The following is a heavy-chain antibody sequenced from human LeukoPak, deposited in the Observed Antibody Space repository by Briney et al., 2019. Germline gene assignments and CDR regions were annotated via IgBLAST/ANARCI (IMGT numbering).Heavy chain of an antibody. J-gene: IGHJ6*04. CDR3: ARDGVVAATPVEGMDV. CDR1: GYTFTIYA. CDR2: INAGNGNT. Sequence: GASVRVSFKASGYTFTIYAMHWVRQAPGQRRERMGWINAGNGNTKYSQKFQGRVTITRDTSASTAYMELSSLRSEDTAVYYCARDGVVAATPVEGMDVWGKGTTVTVSS. V-gene: IGHV1-3*01. D-gene: IGHD2-15*01.